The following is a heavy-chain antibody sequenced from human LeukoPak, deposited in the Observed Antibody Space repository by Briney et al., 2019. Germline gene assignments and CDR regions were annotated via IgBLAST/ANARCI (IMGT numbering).Heavy chain of an antibody. CDR2: IYPRDGST. CDR3: ARDQEGFDY. CDR1: GYTFTSNY. Sequence: GASVKVSCKASGYTFTSNYIQWVRQASGQGLEWMGMIYPRDGSTSYAQKFQGRVTVTRDTSTSTVHMELSGLRSEDTAVYYCARDQEGFDYWGQGTLVTVSS. V-gene: IGHV1-46*01. J-gene: IGHJ4*02.